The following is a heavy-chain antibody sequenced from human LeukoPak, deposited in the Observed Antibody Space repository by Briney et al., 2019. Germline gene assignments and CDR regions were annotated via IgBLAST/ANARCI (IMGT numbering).Heavy chain of an antibody. CDR2: INSAGSSI. CDR1: GFTFNTYW. Sequence: GGSLRLSCAASGFTFNTYWMHWVRQAPGKGLVWVSHINSAGSSISYADSVRGRFTISRDNAKNTLYLQMSSLRAEDTAVYYCARDRSYNMDVWGKGTTFTVSS. J-gene: IGHJ6*03. CDR3: ARDRSYNMDV. V-gene: IGHV3-74*01.